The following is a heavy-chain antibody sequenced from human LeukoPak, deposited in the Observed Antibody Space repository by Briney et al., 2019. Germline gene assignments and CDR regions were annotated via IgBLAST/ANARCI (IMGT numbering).Heavy chain of an antibody. CDR3: AKDGGI. V-gene: IGHV3-23*01. CDR2: ISGSGGTT. CDR1: GFTFTTYA. D-gene: IGHD3-3*01. Sequence: GGSLRLSCAASGFTFTTYAMTWVRQAPGKGLEWVSAISGSGGTTYYADSVRGRFTIARDNSKNTLYLQMNSLRADDTAVYYCAKDGGIRGLGTMVTVSS. J-gene: IGHJ3*02.